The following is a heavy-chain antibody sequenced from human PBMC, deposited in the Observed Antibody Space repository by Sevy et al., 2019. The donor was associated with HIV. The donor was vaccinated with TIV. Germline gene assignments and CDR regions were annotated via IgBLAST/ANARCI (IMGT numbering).Heavy chain of an antibody. CDR1: GFTFSSYA. Sequence: GGSLRLSCAASGFTFSSYAMTWVRQAPGKGLEWVSVISGSGGSTYYADSVKGRFTISRDNAKNSLYLQMNSLRAEDTAVYYCARLGGVADQGMDVWGQGTTVTVSS. CDR3: ARLGGVADQGMDV. V-gene: IGHV3-23*01. J-gene: IGHJ6*02. D-gene: IGHD2-15*01. CDR2: ISGSGGST.